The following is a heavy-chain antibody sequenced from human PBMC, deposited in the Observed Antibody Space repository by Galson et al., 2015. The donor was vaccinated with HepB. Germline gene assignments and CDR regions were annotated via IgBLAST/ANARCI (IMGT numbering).Heavy chain of an antibody. CDR1: GYPLTDYG. V-gene: IGHV1-18*01. J-gene: IGHJ4*01. CDR3: ASGPRVTIFGIDIVRDYYFDY. CDR2: ISPYDHET. D-gene: IGHD3-3*01. Sequence: SVKVSCKASGYPLTDYGLSWVRQAPGQRLEWMGWISPYDHETHYAQKFQGRLTLTTDSYTDTTNMELASLTSDDTAVYYCASGPRVTIFGIDIVRDYYFDYWGQGTLVTVSS.